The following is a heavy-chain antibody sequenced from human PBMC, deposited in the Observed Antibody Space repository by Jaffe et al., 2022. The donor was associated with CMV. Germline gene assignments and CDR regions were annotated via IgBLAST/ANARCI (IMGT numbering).Heavy chain of an antibody. CDR2: INPSGGST. V-gene: IGHV1-46*01. D-gene: IGHD6-13*01. J-gene: IGHJ5*02. CDR3: ARDSAAGTSGHWFDP. CDR1: GYTFTSYY. Sequence: QVQLVQSGAEVKKPGASVKVSCKASGYTFTSYYMHWVRQAPGQGLEWMGIINPSGGSTSYAQKFQGRVTMTRDTSTSTVYMELSSLRSEDTAVYYCARDSAAGTSGHWFDPWGQGTLVTVSS.